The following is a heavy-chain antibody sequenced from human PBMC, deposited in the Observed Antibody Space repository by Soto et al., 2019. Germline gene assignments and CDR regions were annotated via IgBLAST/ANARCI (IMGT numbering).Heavy chain of an antibody. CDR3: ARLSRPNYYDTSGFFKDNWFDP. V-gene: IGHV1-69*13. Sequence: GASVKVSCKASGGTFNSYDINWVRQAPGQGLEWMGGIIPIVETPKYAQKFQGRVTITAGESTNTVYMELSSLRSEDTAMYYCARLSRPNYYDTSGFFKDNWFDPWGQRTLVTVSS. D-gene: IGHD3-22*01. J-gene: IGHJ5*02. CDR2: IIPIVETP. CDR1: GGTFNSYD.